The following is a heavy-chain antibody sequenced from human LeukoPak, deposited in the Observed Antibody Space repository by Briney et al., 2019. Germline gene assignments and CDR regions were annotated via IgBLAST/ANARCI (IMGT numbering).Heavy chain of an antibody. CDR3: ARDDQYYYDSSGRPYKAFYLHWFDP. CDR1: GYTFTSYY. CDR2: INPSGGST. Sequence: ASVKVSCTASGYTFTSYYMHWVRQAPGQGLEWMGIINPSGGSTSYAQKFQGRVTMTRDTSTSTVYMELSSLRSEDTAVYYCARDDQYYYDSSGRPYKAFYLHWFDPWGQGTLVTVSS. D-gene: IGHD3-22*01. J-gene: IGHJ5*02. V-gene: IGHV1-46*01.